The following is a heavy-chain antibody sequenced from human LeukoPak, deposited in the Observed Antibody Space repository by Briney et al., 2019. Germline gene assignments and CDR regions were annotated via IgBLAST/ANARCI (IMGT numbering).Heavy chain of an antibody. J-gene: IGHJ5*02. CDR2: MNPNSGNT. D-gene: IGHD6-13*01. CDR1: GYTFTSYD. V-gene: IGHV1-8*01. Sequence: ASVKVSCKASGYTFTSYDINWVRQATGQGLEWMGWMNPNSGNTGYAQKFQGRVTMTRNTSISTAYMELSSLRSEDTAVYYCARVRAAAGRAYNWFDPWGQGTLVTVSS. CDR3: ARVRAAAGRAYNWFDP.